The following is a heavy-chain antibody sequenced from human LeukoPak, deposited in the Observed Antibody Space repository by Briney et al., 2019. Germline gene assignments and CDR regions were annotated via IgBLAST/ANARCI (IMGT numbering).Heavy chain of an antibody. CDR1: GGSISSYY. D-gene: IGHD2-2*01. CDR2: IYYSGST. V-gene: IGHV4-59*01. CDR3: ARLGYCSSTSCLPFDP. Sequence: SETLSLTCTVSGGSISSYYWSWIRQPPGKGLEWIGYIYYSGSTNYNPSLKSRVTISVDTSKNQFSLKLSSVTAADMAVYYCARLGYCSSTSCLPFDPWGQGTLVTVSS. J-gene: IGHJ5*02.